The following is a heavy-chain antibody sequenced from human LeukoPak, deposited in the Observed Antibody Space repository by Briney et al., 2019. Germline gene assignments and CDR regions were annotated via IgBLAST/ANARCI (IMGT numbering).Heavy chain of an antibody. CDR1: GFTFSTFA. CDR2: ITGSGPYM. J-gene: IGHJ4*02. Sequence: PGGSLRLSCAASGFTFSTFAMHWVRLSPGKGLEWVSSITGSGPYMLYADSVKHRFTISRDNSKNTLYLQMNSLRAEDTAVYYCAKDIVPAAMGLYYFDYWGQGTLVTVSS. D-gene: IGHD2-2*01. CDR3: AKDIVPAAMGLYYFDY. V-gene: IGHV3-21*01.